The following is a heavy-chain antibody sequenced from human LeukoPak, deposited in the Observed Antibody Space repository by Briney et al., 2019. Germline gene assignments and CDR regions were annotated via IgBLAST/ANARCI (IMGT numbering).Heavy chain of an antibody. CDR1: GFTFSSYA. CDR2: ISGSGGST. Sequence: QTGGSLRLSCAASGFTFSSYAMSWVRQAPGKGLEWVSAISGSGGSTYYADSVKGRFTISRDNSKNTLYLQMSSLRAEDTAVYYCAKDKLAYCGGDCPFDYWGQGTLVTVSS. D-gene: IGHD2-21*02. J-gene: IGHJ4*02. CDR3: AKDKLAYCGGDCPFDY. V-gene: IGHV3-23*01.